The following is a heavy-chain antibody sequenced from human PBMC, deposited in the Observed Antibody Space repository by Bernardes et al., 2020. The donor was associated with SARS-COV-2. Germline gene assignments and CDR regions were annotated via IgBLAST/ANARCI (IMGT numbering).Heavy chain of an antibody. V-gene: IGHV3-72*01. J-gene: IGHJ1*01. CDR1: GFTFSDHY. Sequence: SLRLSCAASGFTFSDHYMDWVRQAPGKGLEWVGRTRNRANSYTTEYAASVKGRFTISRDDSKNSLYLQMNSLKTEDTAVYYCARTSNCGGDCWGHVQHWGPGTLVTGSP. CDR3: ARTSNCGGDCWGHVQH. CDR2: TRNRANSYTT. D-gene: IGHD2-21*02.